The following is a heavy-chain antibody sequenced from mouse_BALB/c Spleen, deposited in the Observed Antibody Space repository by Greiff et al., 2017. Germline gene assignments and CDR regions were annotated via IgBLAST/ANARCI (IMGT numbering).Heavy chain of an antibody. V-gene: IGHV3-2*02. CDR1: GYSITSDYA. CDR3: ARRTVVAHWYFDV. D-gene: IGHD1-1*01. J-gene: IGHJ1*01. Sequence: EVKLVESGPGLVKPSQSLSLTCTVTGYSITSDYAWNWIRQFPGNKLEWMGYISYSGSTSYNPSLKSRISITRDTSKNQFFLQLNSVTTEDTATYYCARRTVVAHWYFDVWGAGTTVTVSS. CDR2: ISYSGST.